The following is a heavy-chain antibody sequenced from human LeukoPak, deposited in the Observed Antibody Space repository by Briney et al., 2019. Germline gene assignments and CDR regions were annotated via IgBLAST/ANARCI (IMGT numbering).Heavy chain of an antibody. CDR2: IYPGDSDT. J-gene: IGHJ4*02. D-gene: IGHD1-26*01. CDR1: GYSFTSYW. V-gene: IGHV5-51*01. Sequence: PGESLKISCKGSGYSFTSYWIGWVRQMPGKGLEWMGIIYPGDSDTRYSPSFQGQVTISADKSISTAYLQWSSLKASDTAMYYCAIVQPSAGATTGVYFDYWGQGTLVTVSS. CDR3: AIVQPSAGATTGVYFDY.